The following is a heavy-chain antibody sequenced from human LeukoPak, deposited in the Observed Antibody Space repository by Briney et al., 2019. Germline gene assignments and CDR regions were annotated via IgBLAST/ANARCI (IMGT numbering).Heavy chain of an antibody. Sequence: GSLRLSCEASGFAFSTYWMHWVRQAPGKGLVWVSRINSDGSTTSYADSVKGRFTISRDNAKNTLYLQMNSLRAEDTAVYYCARDPSGRVCDYWGQGTLVTVSS. D-gene: IGHD3-10*01. V-gene: IGHV3-74*01. CDR3: ARDPSGRVCDY. CDR1: GFAFSTYW. J-gene: IGHJ4*02. CDR2: INSDGSTT.